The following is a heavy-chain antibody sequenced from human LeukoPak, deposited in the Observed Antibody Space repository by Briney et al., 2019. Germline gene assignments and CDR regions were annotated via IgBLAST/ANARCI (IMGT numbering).Heavy chain of an antibody. CDR3: VPLPEYSSGWYYGY. D-gene: IGHD6-19*01. CDR1: GFTFSSYW. J-gene: IGHJ4*02. V-gene: IGHV3-74*01. Sequence: QLGGSLRLSCAASGFTFSSYWMHWVRQAPGKGLVWVSRINSDGSSTSYADSVKGRFTISRDNAKNTLYLQMNRLRAEDTAVYYCVPLPEYSSGWYYGYWGQGTLVTVSS. CDR2: INSDGSST.